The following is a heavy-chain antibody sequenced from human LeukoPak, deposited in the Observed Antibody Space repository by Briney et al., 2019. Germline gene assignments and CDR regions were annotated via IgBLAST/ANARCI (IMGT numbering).Heavy chain of an antibody. CDR3: AKQHAATGGYFDY. V-gene: IGHV3-23*01. CDR1: GFTFISYA. D-gene: IGHD3-10*01. CDR2: FSVSDGRT. Sequence: PGGSLRLSCAASGFTFISYAMSWVRQAPGKGLEYISTFSVSDGRTYYADSVKGRFTISRDNSKYTLYLQMNSLRAEDTAVYYCAKQHAATGGYFDYWGQGTLVTVSS. J-gene: IGHJ4*02.